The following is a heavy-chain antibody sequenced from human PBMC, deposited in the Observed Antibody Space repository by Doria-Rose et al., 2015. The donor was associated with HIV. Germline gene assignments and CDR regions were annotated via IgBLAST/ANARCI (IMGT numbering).Heavy chain of an antibody. J-gene: IGHJ3*02. V-gene: IGHV3-21*01. CDR2: ISSNGYYI. CDR3: AREPGYSYYSSGDAFDT. Sequence: VQLVESGGGLVKPGGSLRLSCAASGFTFSRHTMAWVRQSPGKGLEYVSSISSNGYYIYYADSLRGRFTISRDNAKNSLYLQMDSPRAKDTAMYYCAREPGYSYYSSGDAFDTWGQGTMVTVSS. D-gene: IGHD2-15*01. CDR1: GFTFSRHT.